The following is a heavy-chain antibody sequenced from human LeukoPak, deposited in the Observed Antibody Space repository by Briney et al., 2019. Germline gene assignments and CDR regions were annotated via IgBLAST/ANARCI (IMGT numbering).Heavy chain of an antibody. J-gene: IGHJ4*02. CDR3: ARQTGVRVGPYFDY. CDR1: GGSVNSGSHY. CDR2: IYYSGST. V-gene: IGHV4-39*01. D-gene: IGHD3-10*01. Sequence: SETLSLTCTVSGGSVNSGSHYWSWIRQPPGKGLEWIGSIYYSGSTYYNPSLKSRVTISVDTSKNQFSLKLSSVTAADTAVYYCARQTGVRVGPYFDYWGQGTLVTVSS.